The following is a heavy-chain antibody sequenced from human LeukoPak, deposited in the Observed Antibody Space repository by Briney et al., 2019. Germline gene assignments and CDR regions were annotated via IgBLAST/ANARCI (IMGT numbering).Heavy chain of an antibody. D-gene: IGHD6-19*01. CDR3: ARGGYSSGWFGTTLDLDY. Sequence: PSETLSLTCTVSGGSVSSGDYSWSWIRQPPGKGLEWIGYIYHSGSTYYNPSLKSRVTISVDRSKNQFSLKLSSVTAADTAVYYCARGGYSSGWFGTTLDLDYWGQGTLVTVSS. CDR2: IYHSGST. CDR1: GGSVSSGDYS. V-gene: IGHV4-30-2*01. J-gene: IGHJ4*02.